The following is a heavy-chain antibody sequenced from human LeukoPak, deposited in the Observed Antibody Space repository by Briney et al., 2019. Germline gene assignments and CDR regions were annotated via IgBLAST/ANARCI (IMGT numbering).Heavy chain of an antibody. Sequence: TGGSLRLSCAASGFTFSSYAMSWVRQAPGKGLEWVSVIYSGGSTYYADSVKGRFTISRDNSKNTLYLQMNSLRAEDTAVYYCARDPSTAMAEDPYYYYYGMDVWGQGTTVTVSS. V-gene: IGHV3-66*01. J-gene: IGHJ6*02. D-gene: IGHD5-18*01. CDR3: ARDPSTAMAEDPYYYYYGMDV. CDR2: IYSGGST. CDR1: GFTFSSYA.